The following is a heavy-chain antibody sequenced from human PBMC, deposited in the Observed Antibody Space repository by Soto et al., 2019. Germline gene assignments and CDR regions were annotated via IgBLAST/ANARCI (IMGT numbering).Heavy chain of an antibody. CDR2: ISYDGSNK. V-gene: IGHV3-30-3*01. Sequence: QVQLVESGGGVVQPGMSLRLSCGASGFTFSSYVMHWVRQAPGKGLEWVSVISYDGSNKYYAGSVKGRLTISRDNSKNTLYLQMNSLRAEDTAVYYCARDPLGPYYFDYWGQGTLVTVSS. CDR1: GFTFSSYV. CDR3: ARDPLGPYYFDY. J-gene: IGHJ4*02.